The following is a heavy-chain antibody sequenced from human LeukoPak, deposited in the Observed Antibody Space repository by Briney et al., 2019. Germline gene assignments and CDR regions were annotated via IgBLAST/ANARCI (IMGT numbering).Heavy chain of an antibody. Sequence: SETLSLTCTVSGGSFSSRPYYWSWIRQPQGKGLEWIGYIYYSGSTNYNPSLKSRVTISVDTSKNQFSLKLSSVTAADTAVYYCARGPYDDSSGYYHDAFDIWGQGTMVTVSS. J-gene: IGHJ3*02. V-gene: IGHV4-61*01. D-gene: IGHD3-22*01. CDR2: IYYSGST. CDR1: GGSFSSRPYY. CDR3: ARGPYDDSSGYYHDAFDI.